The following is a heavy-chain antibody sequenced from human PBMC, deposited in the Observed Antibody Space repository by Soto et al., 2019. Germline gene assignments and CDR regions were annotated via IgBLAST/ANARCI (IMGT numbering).Heavy chain of an antibody. D-gene: IGHD3-9*01. CDR3: ARDEGGYVILNGYYKAHHFDQ. J-gene: IGHJ4*02. CDR2: ISPHNRNT. Sequence: QVQLVQSGAEVKRPGDSVKVSCQASGYTFGHFYITWVRQAPGQGLEWMGAISPHNRNTNYAEKFRGRVTMTTDTSKTTAYMELRSLRSDETAVYYCARDEGGYVILNGYYKAHHFDQWGQGALVTVSS. CDR1: GYTFGHFY. V-gene: IGHV1-18*01.